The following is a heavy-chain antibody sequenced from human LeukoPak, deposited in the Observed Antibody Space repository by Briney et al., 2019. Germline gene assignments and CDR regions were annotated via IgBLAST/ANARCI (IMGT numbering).Heavy chain of an antibody. J-gene: IGHJ5*01. D-gene: IGHD4-17*01. V-gene: IGHV3-30*18. CDR3: AKDGDLDYGDSWNSQNWFDS. CDR1: GFTFSSYG. CDR2: ISYDGSKK. Sequence: PGGSLRLSCAASGFTFSSYGMHWVRQAPGKGLEWVAVISYDGSKKNYADSVKGRFTISRDNSKNTPFLQMSSLRAEDTGLYYCAKDGDLDYGDSWNSQNWFDSWGQGTLVTVSS.